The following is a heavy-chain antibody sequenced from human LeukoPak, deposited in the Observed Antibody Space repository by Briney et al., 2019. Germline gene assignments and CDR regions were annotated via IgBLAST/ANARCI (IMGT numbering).Heavy chain of an antibody. V-gene: IGHV3-66*03. CDR1: GFTVRNNY. CDR2: IYSRGST. D-gene: IGHD3-22*01. CDR3: ARDYYGP. J-gene: IGHJ5*02. Sequence: EGSLRLSCAASGFTVRNNYIRWVRQAPGKGLEWVSSIYSRGSTSYVDSVKGRFTISRDNSKNTLFLQMNSLRVEDTAVYYCARDYYGPWGQGTLVTVSS.